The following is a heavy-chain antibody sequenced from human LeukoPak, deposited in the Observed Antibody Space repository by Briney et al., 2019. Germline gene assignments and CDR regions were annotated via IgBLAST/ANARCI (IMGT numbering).Heavy chain of an antibody. V-gene: IGHV1-18*04. J-gene: IGHJ4*02. CDR1: GYTFTSYG. D-gene: IGHD1-1*01. Sequence: ASVKVSCKASGYTFTSYGISWVRQAPGQGLEWMGWISAYNGNTNYAQKLQGRVTMTTDTSTSTAYMELRSLRSDDTAVYYCARDELAHFRPGRSVSAGYWGQGTLVTVSS. CDR2: ISAYNGNT. CDR3: ARDELAHFRPGRSVSAGY.